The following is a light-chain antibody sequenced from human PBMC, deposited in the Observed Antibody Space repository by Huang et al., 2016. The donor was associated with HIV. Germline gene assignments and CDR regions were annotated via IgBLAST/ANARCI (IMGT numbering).Light chain of an antibody. CDR3: QQYGSSPLT. Sequence: EIVLTQSPGTLSLSPGERATLSCRASQSFRSSSLAWYQQKPGQSPRLLIFGASNGATAIPDRFSGSGSATDFTLTISRLEPEDFAVYYCQQYGSSPLTFGGGTKVEIK. CDR1: QSFRSSS. CDR2: GAS. J-gene: IGKJ4*01. V-gene: IGKV3-20*01.